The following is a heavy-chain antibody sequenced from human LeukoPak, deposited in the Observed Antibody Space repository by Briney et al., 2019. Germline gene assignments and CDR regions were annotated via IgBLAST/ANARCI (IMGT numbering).Heavy chain of an antibody. CDR1: GGSISSYY. J-gene: IGHJ2*01. CDR2: IYYSGST. CDR3: ARYRREAQGWYFDL. V-gene: IGHV4-59*01. D-gene: IGHD1-14*01. Sequence: SETLSLTCTVSGGSISSYYWSWIRQPPGKGLEWIGYIYYSGSTNYNPSLKSRVTISVDTSKNQFSLKLSSVTAADTAVYYCARYRREAQGWYFDLWGRGTLVTVSS.